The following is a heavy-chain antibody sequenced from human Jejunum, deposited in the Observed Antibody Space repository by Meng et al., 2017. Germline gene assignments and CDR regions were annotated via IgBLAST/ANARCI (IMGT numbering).Heavy chain of an antibody. CDR2: ISRSGRA. CDR1: GGSVSTTDW. D-gene: IGHD1/OR15-1a*01. Sequence: QVQRQESGPGLGGPSGTLSLPWSVSGGSVSTTDWWSWVRQPPGKGLEWIGEISRSGRANYNPSLKGRVTISLDRSMNLFSLKLDSVTAADAAVYYCARDPRTNWASRFFDNWGQGTLVTVSS. CDR3: ARDPRTNWASRFFDN. J-gene: IGHJ4*02. V-gene: IGHV4-4*02.